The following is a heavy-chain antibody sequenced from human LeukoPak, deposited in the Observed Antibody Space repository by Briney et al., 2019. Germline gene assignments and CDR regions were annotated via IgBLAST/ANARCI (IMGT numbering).Heavy chain of an antibody. CDR3: ASNGESPFDY. CDR2: IYYSGST. J-gene: IGHJ4*02. D-gene: IGHD2-8*01. Sequence: KTSETLSLTCTVSGGSISSGGYDWSWIRQHPGKGLEWIGYIYYSGSTYYNPSLKSRVTISVDTSKNQFSLKLTSVTAADTAVYYCASNGESPFDYWGQGTLVTVSS. V-gene: IGHV4-31*03. CDR1: GGSISSGGYD.